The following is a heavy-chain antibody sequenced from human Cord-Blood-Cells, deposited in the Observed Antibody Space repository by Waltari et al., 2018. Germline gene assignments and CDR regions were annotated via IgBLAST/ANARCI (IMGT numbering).Heavy chain of an antibody. J-gene: IGHJ6*02. D-gene: IGHD6-6*01. CDR3: ANEYSSSSYYYYGMDV. CDR2: ISYDGSNK. V-gene: IGHV3-30*18. CDR1: GFTFSSYG. Sequence: QVQLVESGGGVVQPGRSLRLSCAASGFTFSSYGMHWVRQAPGKGLAWVAVISYDGSNKYYADSVKGRFTISRDNSKNTLYLQMNSLRAEDTAVYYCANEYSSSSYYYYGMDVWGQGTTVTVSS.